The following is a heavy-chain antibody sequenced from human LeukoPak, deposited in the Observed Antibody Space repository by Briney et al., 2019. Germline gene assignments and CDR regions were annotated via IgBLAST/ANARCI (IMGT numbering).Heavy chain of an antibody. J-gene: IGHJ4*02. CDR3: ARDLWFGEFDFDY. D-gene: IGHD3-10*01. V-gene: IGHV1-18*01. CDR1: GYTFTSYG. CDR2: ISAYNGNT. Sequence: ASVKVSCKASGYTFTSYGISWVRQAPGQGLEWMGWISAYNGNTNYAQKLQGRVTMTTDTSTSTAYIELRSLRSDDTAVYYCARDLWFGEFDFDYWGQGTLVTVSS.